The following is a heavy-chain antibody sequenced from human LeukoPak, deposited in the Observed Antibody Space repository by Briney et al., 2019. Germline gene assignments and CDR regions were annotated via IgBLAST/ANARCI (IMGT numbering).Heavy chain of an antibody. CDR2: IWYDGSNK. J-gene: IGHJ6*03. V-gene: IGHV3-33*06. CDR3: AKVGATSYYYYMDV. D-gene: IGHD1-26*01. Sequence: GGSLRLSCAASGFTFSSYGMHWVRQAPGKGLEWVAVIWYDGSNKYYADSVKGRFTISRDNSKNTLYLQMNSLRAEDTAVYYCAKVGATSYYYYMDVWGKGTTVTVSS. CDR1: GFTFSSYG.